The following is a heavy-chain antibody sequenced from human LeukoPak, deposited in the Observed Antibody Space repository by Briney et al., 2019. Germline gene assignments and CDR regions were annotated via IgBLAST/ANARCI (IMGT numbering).Heavy chain of an antibody. Sequence: SGPTLVKPTQTLTLTCTFSGFSLSTSGVGVGWIRQPPGKALEWLALIYWNDDKRYSPSLKSRLTITKDTSKNQVVLTMTNMDPVDTATYYCAHSPALYYYGSGSYRGPFDYWGQGTLVTVSS. V-gene: IGHV2-5*01. CDR2: IYWNDDK. D-gene: IGHD3-10*01. CDR3: AHSPALYYYGSGSYRGPFDY. CDR1: GFSLSTSGVG. J-gene: IGHJ4*02.